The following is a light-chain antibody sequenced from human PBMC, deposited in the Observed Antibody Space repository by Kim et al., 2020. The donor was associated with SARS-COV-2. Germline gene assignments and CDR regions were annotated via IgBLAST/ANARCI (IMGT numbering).Light chain of an antibody. CDR2: QDS. V-gene: IGLV3-1*01. CDR1: KLGDKY. Sequence: VSPGQTASITCSGDKLGDKYACCYQQKPGQSPVLVIYQDSKRPSGIPERFSGSNSGNTATLTISGTQAMDEADYYCQAWDSSTGVFGGGTQLTVL. CDR3: QAWDSSTGV. J-gene: IGLJ2*01.